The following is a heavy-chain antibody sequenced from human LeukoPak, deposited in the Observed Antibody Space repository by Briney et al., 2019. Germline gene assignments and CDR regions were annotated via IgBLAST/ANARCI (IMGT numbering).Heavy chain of an antibody. J-gene: IGHJ4*02. D-gene: IGHD2-21*02. V-gene: IGHV4-39*02. CDR3: ARTGDWSYFDY. Sequence: SETLSLTCTVSGGSFSGSYYWVWIRQPPGKGLEWIGSIYSGGRIYYNPSLKSRVTVSLDTSKNRFSLKLTSVTAADTAVYYCARTGDWSYFDYWGQGTLVTVSS. CDR1: GGSFSGSYY. CDR2: IYSGGRI.